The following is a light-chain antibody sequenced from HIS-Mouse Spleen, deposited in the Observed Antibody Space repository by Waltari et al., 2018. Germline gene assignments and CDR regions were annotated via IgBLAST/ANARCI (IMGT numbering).Light chain of an antibody. Sequence: QSVLTQPPSASGTPGQRVTISCSGSSSNIGSNYVYWYQQLPGTAPKLLIYRNNQRPSGVPDRFSGSKSGTSASLAISGLRSEDDADYYCAAWDDSLSGNHRVFGGGTKLTVL. V-gene: IGLV1-47*01. J-gene: IGLJ2*01. CDR3: AAWDDSLSGNHRV. CDR2: RNN. CDR1: SSNIGSNY.